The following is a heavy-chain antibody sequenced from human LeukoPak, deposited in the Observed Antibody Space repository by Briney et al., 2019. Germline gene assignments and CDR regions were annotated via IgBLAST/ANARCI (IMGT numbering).Heavy chain of an antibody. V-gene: IGHV1-69*04. D-gene: IGHD5-18*01. CDR1: GGTFSSYA. J-gene: IGHJ4*02. CDR3: ARELMDTAMVTGFGY. Sequence: SVKVSCKASGGTFSSYAISWVRQAPGQGLEWMGRIIPIFGIANYAQKFQGRVTITADKSTSTAYMELSSLRSEDTAVYYCARELMDTAMVTGFGYWGQRTLVTVSS. CDR2: IIPIFGIA.